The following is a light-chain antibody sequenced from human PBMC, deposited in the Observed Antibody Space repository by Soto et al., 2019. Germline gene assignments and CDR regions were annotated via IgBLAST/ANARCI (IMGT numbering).Light chain of an antibody. CDR1: SSDVGDYNY. V-gene: IGLV2-14*01. Sequence: QSVLTQPASVSGSPGQSITISCTGTSSDVGDYNYVSWYQQHPGKAPKLIIYGVSNRPSGISNRFSVSKSGNTASLTISGLQAEDEADYYCSSYTSTNTLVFGGGTKLTVL. J-gene: IGLJ2*01. CDR2: GVS. CDR3: SSYTSTNTLV.